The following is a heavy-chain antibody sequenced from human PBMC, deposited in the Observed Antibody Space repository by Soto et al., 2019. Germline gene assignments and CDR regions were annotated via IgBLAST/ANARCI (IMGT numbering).Heavy chain of an antibody. D-gene: IGHD6-6*01. CDR1: GGTFSSYA. CDR3: ANVGYKQLVYYYYGMDV. V-gene: IGHV1-69*01. J-gene: IGHJ6*02. CDR2: IIPIFGTA. Sequence: QVQLVQSGAEVKKPGSSVKVSCKASGGTFSSYAISWVRQAPGQGLEWMGGIIPIFGTANYAQKFQGRVTITADESTSTAYMELSSLRSEDTAVYYCANVGYKQLVYYYYGMDVWGQGTTVTVSS.